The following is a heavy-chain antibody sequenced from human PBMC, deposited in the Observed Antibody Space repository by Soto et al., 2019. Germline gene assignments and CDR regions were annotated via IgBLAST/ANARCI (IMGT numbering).Heavy chain of an antibody. CDR2: ISSNGGST. D-gene: IGHD6-6*01. CDR1: GFTFSSYA. CDR3: VKEGNEAARPRFDF. Sequence: GGSLILSCSASGFTFSSYAMHWVRQAPGKGLEYVSAISSNGGSTYYGDSVKGRFTISRDNSKNTLSLQMISLRAEDPADYYCVKEGNEAARPRFDFWGQGTLVTVSS. V-gene: IGHV3-64D*06. J-gene: IGHJ4*02.